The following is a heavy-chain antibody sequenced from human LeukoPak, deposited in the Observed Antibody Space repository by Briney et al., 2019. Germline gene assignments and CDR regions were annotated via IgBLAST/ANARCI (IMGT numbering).Heavy chain of an antibody. Sequence: SETLSLTCTVSGGSISSNTYYWGWIRQPPGKGLEWIGTIYYYGSTYYNPSLKSRVTISVDTSKNQFSLKLSSVTAADTAVYYCARGTRWRYYFDYWGQGTLVTVSS. CDR3: ARGTRWRYYFDY. CDR2: IYYYGST. V-gene: IGHV4-39*07. CDR1: GGSISSNTYY. J-gene: IGHJ4*02. D-gene: IGHD5-24*01.